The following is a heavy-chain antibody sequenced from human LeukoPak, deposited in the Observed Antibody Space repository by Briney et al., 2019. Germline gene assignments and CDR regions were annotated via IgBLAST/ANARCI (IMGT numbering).Heavy chain of an antibody. CDR3: ARDRYYVRGFDY. J-gene: IGHJ4*02. CDR1: GGSISSSSYY. CDR2: IYYSGST. V-gene: IGHV4-39*07. Sequence: SETPSLTCTVSGGSISSSSYYWGWIRQPPGKGLEWIGSIYYSGSTYYNPSLKSRVTISVDTSKNQFSLKLSSVTAADTAVYYCARDRYYVRGFDYWGQGTLVTVSS. D-gene: IGHD1-26*01.